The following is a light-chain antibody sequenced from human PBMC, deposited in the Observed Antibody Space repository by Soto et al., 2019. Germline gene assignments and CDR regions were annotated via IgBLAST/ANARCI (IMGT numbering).Light chain of an antibody. CDR1: QSISSW. J-gene: IGKJ3*01. CDR2: KAS. V-gene: IGKV1-5*03. Sequence: DIQMTQSPSTLSASVGDRVTITCRASQSISSWLAWYQQKPGKAPKLLIYKASSLESGVPSRFSGSGSGTEFTLTISSLQPDDFAYYYCQQYNSYPFTFGPGTKVDIK. CDR3: QQYNSYPFT.